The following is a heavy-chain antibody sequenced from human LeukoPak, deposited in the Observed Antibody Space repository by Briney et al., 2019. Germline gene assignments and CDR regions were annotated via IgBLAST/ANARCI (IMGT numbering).Heavy chain of an antibody. Sequence: GGSLRLSCAASGFTFSDYWMSWMRPAPGKGLEWVANIKYDGSEEYYVDSVKGRFTISRDNAENSLYLQLSSLRVEDTAVYYCRSGGAAPGSFDNWGQGTLVTVSS. D-gene: IGHD6-13*01. CDR2: IKYDGSEE. J-gene: IGHJ4*02. V-gene: IGHV3-7*01. CDR3: RSGGAAPGSFDN. CDR1: GFTFSDYW.